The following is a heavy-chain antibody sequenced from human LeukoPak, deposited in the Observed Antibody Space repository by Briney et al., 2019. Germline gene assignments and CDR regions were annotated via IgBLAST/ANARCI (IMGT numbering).Heavy chain of an antibody. D-gene: IGHD6-19*01. CDR3: ARDRKAVAGIDY. J-gene: IGHJ4*02. CDR1: GFTFSSYG. V-gene: IGHV3-33*01. CDR2: IWYDGSNK. Sequence: GGSLRLSCAASGFTFSSYGMHWVRQAPGNGLEWVAVIWYDGSNKYYADSVKGRFTISRDNSKNTLYLQMNSLRAEDTAVYYCARDRKAVAGIDYWGQGTLVTVSS.